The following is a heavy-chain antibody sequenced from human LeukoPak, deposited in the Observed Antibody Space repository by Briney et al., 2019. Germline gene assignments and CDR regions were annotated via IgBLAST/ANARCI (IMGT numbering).Heavy chain of an antibody. D-gene: IGHD3-10*01. V-gene: IGHV3-21*01. CDR1: GFTFSSYS. J-gene: IGHJ4*02. CDR3: ARVGTMVRGVIKSPPIDY. CDR2: ISSSSSYI. Sequence: PGGSLRLSCAASGFTFSSYSMNWVRQAPGKGLEWVSSISSSSSYIYYADSVKGRFTIPRDNAKNSLYLQMNSLRAEDTAVYYCARVGTMVRGVIKSPPIDYWGQGTLVTVSS.